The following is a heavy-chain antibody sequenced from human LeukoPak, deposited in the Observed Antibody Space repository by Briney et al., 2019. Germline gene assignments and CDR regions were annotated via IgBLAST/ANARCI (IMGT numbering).Heavy chain of an antibody. Sequence: PGGSLRLSCAASGFTFSSYAMHWVRQAPGKGLEWVSGINWNSEYRGYAVSVKGRFTISRDNAKNSLYLQMNSLRVEDTALYYCVRDSSGWLRGTFDYWGQGTLVTVSS. CDR3: VRDSSGWLRGTFDY. CDR2: INWNSEYR. J-gene: IGHJ4*02. D-gene: IGHD6-19*01. CDR1: GFTFSSYA. V-gene: IGHV3-9*01.